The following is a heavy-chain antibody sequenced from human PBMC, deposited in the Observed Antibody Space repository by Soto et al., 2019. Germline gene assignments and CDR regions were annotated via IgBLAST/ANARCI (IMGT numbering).Heavy chain of an antibody. CDR3: AKARSYRRYSDATFDF. V-gene: IGHV3-48*02. CDR1: GFTLSSYS. D-gene: IGHD3-22*01. Sequence: SGGALRHSCAAPGFTLSSYSLKWVRQAPGKGLEWVSYISSSSSTIYYADSVKGRFTISRDNAKNSLYLQMNSLRDEDTAVYYCAKARSYRRYSDATFDFWGQGALVTVSS. J-gene: IGHJ4*02. CDR2: ISSSSSTI.